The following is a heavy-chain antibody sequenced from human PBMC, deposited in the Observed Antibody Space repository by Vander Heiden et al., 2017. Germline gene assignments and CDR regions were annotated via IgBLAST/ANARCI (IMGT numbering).Heavy chain of an antibody. CDR2: IIPIFGTA. CDR3: ARAVIAAAGTRYCGMDV. V-gene: IGHV1-69*01. D-gene: IGHD6-13*01. Sequence: QVQLVQSGAEVKKPGSSVKVSCKASGGTFSSYAISWVRQAPGQGLEWMGGIIPIFGTANYAQKFQGRVTITADESTSTAYMEMSSLRSEDTAVYYCARAVIAAAGTRYCGMDVWGQGTTVTVYS. CDR1: GGTFSSYA. J-gene: IGHJ6*02.